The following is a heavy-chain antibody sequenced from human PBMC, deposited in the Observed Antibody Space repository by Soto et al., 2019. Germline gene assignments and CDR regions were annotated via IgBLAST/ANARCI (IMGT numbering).Heavy chain of an antibody. V-gene: IGHV1-18*01. CDR3: ARARPAGYFDR. CDR2: ISAFNDNT. CDR1: GYTFSTYG. Sequence: QVQLVQSGAEVKKPGASVKVSCKASGYTFSTYGISWVRQAPGQGLEWIGWISAFNDNTNYAQKLQGRLTMTSDTSTTPAYMELRSLRSDDTAVYYCARARPAGYFDRWGRGTLVTVSS. J-gene: IGHJ2*01.